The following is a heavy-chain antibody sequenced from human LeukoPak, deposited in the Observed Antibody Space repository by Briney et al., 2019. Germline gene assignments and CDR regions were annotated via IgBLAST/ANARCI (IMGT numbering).Heavy chain of an antibody. D-gene: IGHD6-19*01. CDR1: GYTFTGYY. CDR3: ARDRFGIAVAGDY. CDR2: INPNSGGT. J-gene: IGHJ4*02. V-gene: IGHV1-2*02. Sequence: ASVKVSCKASGYTFTGYYMHWLRKAPEKGLDWMGWINPNSGGTNYAQKFQGRVTMTRDTSISTAYMELSRLRSDDTAVYYCARDRFGIAVAGDYWGQGTLVTVSS.